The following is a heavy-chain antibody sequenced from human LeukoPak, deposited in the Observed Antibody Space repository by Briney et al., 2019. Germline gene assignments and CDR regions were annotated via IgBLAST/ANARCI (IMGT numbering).Heavy chain of an antibody. J-gene: IGHJ4*02. CDR1: GYTFTSYG. Sequence: ASVTVSCKASGYTFTSYGISWVRQAPGQGLEWMGWISAYNGNTNYAQKLQGRVTMTTDTSTSTAYMELRSLRSDDTAVYYCARTSYGDYSFDYWGQGTLVTVSS. D-gene: IGHD4-17*01. CDR2: ISAYNGNT. CDR3: ARTSYGDYSFDY. V-gene: IGHV1-18*01.